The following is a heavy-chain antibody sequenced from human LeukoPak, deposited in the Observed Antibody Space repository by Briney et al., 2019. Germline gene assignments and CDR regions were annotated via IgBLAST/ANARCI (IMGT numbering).Heavy chain of an antibody. CDR1: GFSLSTTGMR. CDR3: TRTPRGYSYDY. CDR2: IDWDNNK. J-gene: IGHJ4*02. Sequence: SGPTLVNPTQTLTLTCTFSGFSLSTTGMRVSWIRHPPGKALEWLASIDWDNNKFYSAALKTRLTISKDTSRNQVVPTMTNMDPVDTATYYCTRTPRGYSYDYWGQGTLVTVSS. V-gene: IGHV2-70*04. D-gene: IGHD5-12*01.